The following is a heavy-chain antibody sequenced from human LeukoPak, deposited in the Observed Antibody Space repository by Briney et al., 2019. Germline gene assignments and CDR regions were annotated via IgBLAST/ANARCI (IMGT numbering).Heavy chain of an antibody. V-gene: IGHV3-53*01. Sequence: SGGSLSLSCTASGFTVSSNYMNWVRQAPGKGLEWVSVIYSGGSTYYVDSVKGRLTISRDDSKNTLYLQMNSLRAEDTAVYYCARGGEDVWGKGTTVTVSS. CDR1: GFTVSSNY. D-gene: IGHD3-10*01. J-gene: IGHJ6*04. CDR3: ARGGEDV. CDR2: IYSGGST.